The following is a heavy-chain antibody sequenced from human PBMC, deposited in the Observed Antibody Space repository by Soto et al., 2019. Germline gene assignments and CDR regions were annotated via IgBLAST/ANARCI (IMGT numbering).Heavy chain of an antibody. D-gene: IGHD3-3*01. J-gene: IGHJ4*02. CDR3: ARDRARFLDY. Sequence: EVQLVESGGGLVQPGGSLRLSCAASGFTFSSYSMNWVRQVPGKGLECVSYISSGSSAIYYADSVKGRFTISRDNAKNSLYLQMNSLRDEDTAVYYCARDRARFLDYWGQGTLVTVSS. CDR1: GFTFSSYS. V-gene: IGHV3-48*02. CDR2: ISSGSSAI.